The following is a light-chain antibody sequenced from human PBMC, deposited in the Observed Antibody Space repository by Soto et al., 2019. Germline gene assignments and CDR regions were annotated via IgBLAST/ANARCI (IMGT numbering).Light chain of an antibody. CDR3: QQSGSSST. V-gene: IGKV3-20*01. Sequence: VLTQSPGTLSLSPGERATLSCRASQSFSSTYLAWYQQKPGQAPRLLIYGASIRATGIPDRFSGSGSGTDFALTISRLEPEDFAVYYCQQSGSSSTFGLGARLEIK. CDR1: QSFSSTY. J-gene: IGKJ5*01. CDR2: GAS.